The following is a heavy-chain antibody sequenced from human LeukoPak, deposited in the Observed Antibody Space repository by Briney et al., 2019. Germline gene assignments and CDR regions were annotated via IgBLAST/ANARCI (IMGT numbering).Heavy chain of an antibody. Sequence: ASVKVSCKASGYTFTDFYIHWVRQAPGQGLEWMGWINPNSGGTNYAQKFQGRVTMTRDTSISTAYMELSRLRSDDTAVYYCARFYSSWYEVWFDPWGQGTLVTVSS. CDR3: ARFYSSWYEVWFDP. CDR2: INPNSGGT. CDR1: GYTFTDFY. V-gene: IGHV1-2*02. J-gene: IGHJ5*02. D-gene: IGHD6-13*01.